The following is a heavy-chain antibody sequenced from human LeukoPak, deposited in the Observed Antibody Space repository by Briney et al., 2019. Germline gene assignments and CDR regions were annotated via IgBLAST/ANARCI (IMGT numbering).Heavy chain of an antibody. J-gene: IGHJ4*02. CDR1: RFTFSNYW. D-gene: IGHD6-13*01. Sequence: GGSLRLSCAASRFTFSNYWMSWVRQAPGKGLEWVANIKEDGSEKYYVDSVKGRFTISRDNSKNSLYLQMSSLRAEDTAVYYCARDHGVAAAGHDYWGQGTLVTVSS. CDR2: IKEDGSEK. CDR3: ARDHGVAAAGHDY. V-gene: IGHV3-7*01.